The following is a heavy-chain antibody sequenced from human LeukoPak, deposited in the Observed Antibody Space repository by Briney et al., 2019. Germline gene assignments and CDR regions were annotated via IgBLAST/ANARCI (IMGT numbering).Heavy chain of an antibody. J-gene: IGHJ4*02. CDR1: GGSMSNYY. V-gene: IGHV4-4*07. CDR3: ARMEYCSGNNRYRDY. CDR2: IYTSGST. D-gene: IGHD2-15*01. Sequence: KPSETLSLTCTVSGGSMSNYYWSWIRQPAGKGLEWIGRIYTSGSTNYNPSLKSRVTMSVDTSKNQFSLKLSSVTAADTAVYYCARMEYCSGNNRYRDYWGQGTLVTVSS.